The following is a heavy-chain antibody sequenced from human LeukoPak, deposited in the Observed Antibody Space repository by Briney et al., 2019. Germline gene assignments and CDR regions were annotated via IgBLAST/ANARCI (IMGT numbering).Heavy chain of an antibody. CDR1: GFTFSDYY. V-gene: IGHV3-11*01. Sequence: PGGSLRLSCAASGFTFSDYYMSWICQAPGKGLEWVSYISSSGSTIYYADSVKGRFTISRDNAKNSLYLQMNSLRAEDTAVYYCARVGGAYCSGGSCYSGALNYWGQGTLVTVSS. CDR2: ISSSGSTI. J-gene: IGHJ4*02. CDR3: ARVGGAYCSGGSCYSGALNY. D-gene: IGHD2-15*01.